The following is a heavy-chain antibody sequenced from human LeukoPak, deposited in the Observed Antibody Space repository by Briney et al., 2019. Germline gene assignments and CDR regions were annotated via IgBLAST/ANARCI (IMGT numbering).Heavy chain of an antibody. V-gene: IGHV4-38-2*01. CDR1: GYSISSGYY. CDR2: IYHSGST. CDR3: ARSTGYSSGWYDY. Sequence: SETLSLTCAVSGYSISSGYYWGWIRQPPGKGLEWIGSIYHSGSTYYNPSLKSRVTISVDTSKNQFSLKLSSVTAADTAVYYCARSTGYSSGWYDYWGQGTLVTVSS. J-gene: IGHJ4*02. D-gene: IGHD6-19*01.